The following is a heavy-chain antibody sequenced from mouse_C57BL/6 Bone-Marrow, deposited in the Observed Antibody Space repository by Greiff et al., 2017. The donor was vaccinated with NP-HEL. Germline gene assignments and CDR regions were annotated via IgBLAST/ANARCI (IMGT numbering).Heavy chain of an antibody. CDR3: AREDYGNAMDY. J-gene: IGHJ4*01. CDR2: ISDGDSYT. Sequence: EVKLVESGGGLVKPGGSLKLSCAASGFTFSSSAMSWVRQTPEKRLEWVATISDGDSYTYYPANVKGRFTISRDNAKNNLYLQMSHLKSEDTAMYYCAREDYGNAMDYWGQGTSVTVSS. V-gene: IGHV5-4*01. CDR1: GFTFSSSA. D-gene: IGHD2-1*01.